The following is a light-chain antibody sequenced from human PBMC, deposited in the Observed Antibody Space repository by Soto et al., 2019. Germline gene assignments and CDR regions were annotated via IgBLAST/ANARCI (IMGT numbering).Light chain of an antibody. V-gene: IGKV1-5*01. CDR3: QQYEGYPYT. CDR2: DAS. J-gene: IGKJ2*01. Sequence: DIQMTQSPSTLSASVGDRVTITCRASQSISSWLDWYQQKPGKAPKLLIYDASSLESGVPSTFSGSISGTEFTLTISSLQPDDFATYYCQQYEGYPYTFGQGTKLEIK. CDR1: QSISSW.